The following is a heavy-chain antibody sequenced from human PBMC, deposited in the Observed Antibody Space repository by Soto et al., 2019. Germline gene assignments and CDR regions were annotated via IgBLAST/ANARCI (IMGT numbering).Heavy chain of an antibody. CDR2: VSYDGSIE. D-gene: IGHD3-16*01. CDR1: GFTFSSYA. CDR3: AKDLYYYDFSLDDS. Sequence: VVSLRLSCTVSGFTFSSYAMHWIRQAPGKGLEWVAVVSYDGSIENYADSVRGRFTISRDNSKNTVFLQMNSLRVEDTAVYYCAKDLYYYDFSLDDSWGQGTLVTVSS. J-gene: IGHJ5*02. V-gene: IGHV3-30*04.